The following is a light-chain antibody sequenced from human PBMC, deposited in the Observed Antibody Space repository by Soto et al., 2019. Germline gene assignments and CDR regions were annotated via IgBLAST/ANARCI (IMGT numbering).Light chain of an antibody. Sequence: EIVLTQSPGTLSLSPGERATLFCTAIQSVAISQLAWYQQKPGQAPRLLSGASRRATGIPDRFSASGSGTDFTLTISRLEPEDFAVYYWQQFDTSPRTFGRGTPVEIK. J-gene: IGKJ1*01. V-gene: IGKV3-20*01. CDR3: QQFDTSPRT. CDR1: QSVAISQ. CDR2: GAS.